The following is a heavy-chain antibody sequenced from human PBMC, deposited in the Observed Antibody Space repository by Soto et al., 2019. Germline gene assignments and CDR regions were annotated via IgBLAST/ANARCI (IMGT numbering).Heavy chain of an antibody. CDR2: ISGSGGST. J-gene: IGHJ4*02. D-gene: IGHD3-22*01. V-gene: IGHV3-23*01. Sequence: AGGSLRLSCAASGFTFSSYAMSWVRQAPGKGLEWVSAISGSGGSTYYADSVKGRFTISRDNSKNTLYLQMNSLRAEDTAVYYCAKLSDMYVVVIHCDYWGQGTLVTVSS. CDR3: AKLSDMYVVVIHCDY. CDR1: GFTFSSYA.